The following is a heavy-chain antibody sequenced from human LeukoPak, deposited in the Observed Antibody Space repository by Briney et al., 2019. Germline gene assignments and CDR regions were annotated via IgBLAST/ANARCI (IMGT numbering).Heavy chain of an antibody. V-gene: IGHV4-31*03. J-gene: IGHJ4*02. CDR3: ASEGYYYDSSGQSSYYFDY. D-gene: IGHD3-22*01. CDR2: IYYSGST. Sequence: SETLSLTCTVSGGSISSGGFYWSWIRQHPGKGLEWIGYIYYSGSTYYNPSLKSRVTISVDTSKNQFSLKLSSVTAADTAVYYCASEGYYYDSSGQSSYYFDYWGQGTLVTVSS. CDR1: GGSISSGGFY.